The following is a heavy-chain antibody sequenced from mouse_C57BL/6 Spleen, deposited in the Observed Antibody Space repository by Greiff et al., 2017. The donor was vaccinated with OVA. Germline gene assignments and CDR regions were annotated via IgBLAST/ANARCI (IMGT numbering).Heavy chain of an antibody. Sequence: QVQLQQSGAELVRPGASVKLSCKASGYTFTDYYINWVKQRPGQGLEWIARIYPGSGNTYYNEKFKGKATLTAEKSSSTAYMQLSSLTSEDSAVYFCARPLYGSSYYYFDYWGQGTTLTVSS. CDR2: IYPGSGNT. J-gene: IGHJ2*01. CDR1: GYTFTDYY. V-gene: IGHV1-76*01. CDR3: ARPLYGSSYYYFDY. D-gene: IGHD1-1*01.